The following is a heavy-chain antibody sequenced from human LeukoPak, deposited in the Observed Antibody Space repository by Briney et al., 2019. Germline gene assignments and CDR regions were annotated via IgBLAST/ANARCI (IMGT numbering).Heavy chain of an antibody. CDR3: ARRDLIVGAKGEGYAFDI. Sequence: GGSLRLSCAASGFTFTSDWMSWVRQAPGKGLEWVANIKPDGSEKYYVDSVKGQFTVSRDNAKNSLYLQMNSLRAEDTAVYYCARRDLIVGAKGEGYAFDIWGQGTMVTVSS. CDR2: IKPDGSEK. J-gene: IGHJ3*02. V-gene: IGHV3-7*01. CDR1: GFTFTSDW. D-gene: IGHD1-26*01.